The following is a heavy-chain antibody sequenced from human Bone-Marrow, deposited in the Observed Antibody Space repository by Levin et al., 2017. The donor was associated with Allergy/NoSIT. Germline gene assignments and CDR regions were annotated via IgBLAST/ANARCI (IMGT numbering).Heavy chain of an antibody. J-gene: IGHJ3*02. CDR2: ISSGGTFI. D-gene: IGHD5-18*01. CDR3: VRGDSYGFAGEGRRFDI. V-gene: IGHV3-21*01. Sequence: GESLKISCAGSGFTFRAYIMYWVRQAPGTGLEWVSSISSGGTFIQYVESVKGRFTISRDDAKQSVYLQMNRLKVEDSGVYYCVRGDSYGFAGEGRRFDIWGQGTKVIVSS. CDR1: GFTFRAYI.